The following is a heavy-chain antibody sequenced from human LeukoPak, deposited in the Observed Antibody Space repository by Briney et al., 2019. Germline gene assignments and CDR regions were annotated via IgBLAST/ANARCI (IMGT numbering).Heavy chain of an antibody. CDR1: GFTFSDYY. J-gene: IGHJ3*02. Sequence: GGSLRLSCAASGFTFSDYYMSWIRQAPGKGLEWVSYISSSGSTIYYADSVKGRFTISRDNAKNSLYLQMNSLRAEDTAVYYCARTSTLAAAPAGAFDIWGQGTMVTVSS. V-gene: IGHV3-11*04. CDR2: ISSSGSTI. CDR3: ARTSTLAAAPAGAFDI. D-gene: IGHD6-13*01.